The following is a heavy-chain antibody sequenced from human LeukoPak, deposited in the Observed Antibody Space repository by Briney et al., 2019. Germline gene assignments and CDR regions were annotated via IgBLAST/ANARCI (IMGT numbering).Heavy chain of an antibody. V-gene: IGHV4-61*02. CDR2: IYTSGST. J-gene: IGHJ6*03. CDR1: GGSISSGSYY. D-gene: IGHD4-17*01. CDR3: ARDYAVPYYYYYMDV. Sequence: PSQTLSLTCTVSGGSISSGSYYWSWIRQPAGKGLEWIGRIYTSGSTYYNPSLKSRVTIAVNTTKNQFSLKLSSVTAADTAVYYCARDYAVPYYYYYMDVWGKRTTVTVSS.